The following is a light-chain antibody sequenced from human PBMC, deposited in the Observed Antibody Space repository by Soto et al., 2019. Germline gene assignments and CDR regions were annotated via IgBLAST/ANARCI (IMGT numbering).Light chain of an antibody. CDR2: DVS. V-gene: IGLV2-14*01. Sequence: QSALTQPASVSGSPGQSITISCTGTSSDVGGYNYVSWYQQHPGKAPKLMIYDVSNRPSGVSNRFSGSKSRNTASLTISGLQAEDEADYYSSSSTSSSTRVFGGGTKLTVL. CDR1: SSDVGGYNY. CDR3: SSSTSSSTRV. J-gene: IGLJ3*02.